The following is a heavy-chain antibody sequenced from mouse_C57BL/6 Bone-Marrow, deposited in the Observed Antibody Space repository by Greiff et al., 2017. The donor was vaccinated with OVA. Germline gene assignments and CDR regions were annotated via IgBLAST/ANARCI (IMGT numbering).Heavy chain of an antibody. CDR1: GFTFSSYT. CDR3: ARQTPSYGSSYHYAMDY. Sequence: EVKLVESGGGLVKPGGSLKLSCAASGFTFSSYTMSWVRQTPEKRLEWVATISGGGGNTYYPDSVKGRFTISRDNAKNTLYLQMSSLRSEDTALYYCARQTPSYGSSYHYAMDYWGQGTSVTVSS. V-gene: IGHV5-9*01. D-gene: IGHD1-1*01. J-gene: IGHJ4*01. CDR2: ISGGGGNT.